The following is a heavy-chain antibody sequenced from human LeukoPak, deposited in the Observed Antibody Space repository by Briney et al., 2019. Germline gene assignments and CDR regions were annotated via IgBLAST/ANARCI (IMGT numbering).Heavy chain of an antibody. CDR2: ISGSGGST. D-gene: IGHD3-16*02. Sequence: QPGGSLRLSCAASGFTFSSYAMSWVRQAPGKGLEWVSAISGSGGSTYYADSVKGRFTISRDNSKNTLYLQMNSLRAEDTAVYYCAKDEFYVWGSYRYTGVPYWGQGTLVTVSS. CDR3: AKDEFYVWGSYRYTGVPY. CDR1: GFTFSSYA. V-gene: IGHV3-23*01. J-gene: IGHJ4*02.